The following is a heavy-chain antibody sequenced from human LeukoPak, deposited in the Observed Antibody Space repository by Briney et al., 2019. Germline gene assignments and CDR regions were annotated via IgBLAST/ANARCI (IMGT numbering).Heavy chain of an antibody. V-gene: IGHV4-31*03. CDR3: AGYCSGGSCYSDWFDP. CDR1: GGSISSGGYY. CDR2: IYYSGST. Sequence: TSETLSLTCTVSGGSISSGGYYWSWIRQHPGKGLEWIGYIYYSGSTYYNPSLKSRVTISVDTSKNQFSLKLGSVAAADTAEYYCAGYCSGGSCYSDWFDPWGQGTLVTVSS. J-gene: IGHJ5*02. D-gene: IGHD2-15*01.